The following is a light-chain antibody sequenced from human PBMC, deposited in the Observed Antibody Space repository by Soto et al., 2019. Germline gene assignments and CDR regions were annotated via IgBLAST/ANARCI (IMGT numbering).Light chain of an antibody. V-gene: IGLV2-8*01. CDR2: EVS. CDR3: HVWDRRSHDVV. J-gene: IGLJ2*01. CDR1: SSDVGGYNY. Sequence: QSALTQPPSASGSPGQSVTISCTGTSSDVGGYNYVSWYQQHPGKAPKVMMYEVSKRPSGIPERFSGSNSESTATLTISRVEAGDEADYYCHVWDRRSHDVVFGGGTKLTVL.